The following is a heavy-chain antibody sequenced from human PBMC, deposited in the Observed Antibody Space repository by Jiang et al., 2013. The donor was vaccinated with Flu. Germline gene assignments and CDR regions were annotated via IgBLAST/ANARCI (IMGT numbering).Heavy chain of an antibody. Sequence: GPGLVKASETLSLTCTVSGGSINTFYWSWVRQPPGKGLEWIGYIYYSGSATYNPSLKSRVSMSVDTSKNQFSLKLSSVTAADTAVYYCARLKDDILTGYPGYYYYYGMDVWGQGSLITVSS. D-gene: IGHD3-9*01. J-gene: IGHJ6*02. V-gene: IGHV4-59*08. CDR1: GGSINTFY. CDR3: ARLKDDILTGYPGYYYYYGMDV. CDR2: IYYSGSA.